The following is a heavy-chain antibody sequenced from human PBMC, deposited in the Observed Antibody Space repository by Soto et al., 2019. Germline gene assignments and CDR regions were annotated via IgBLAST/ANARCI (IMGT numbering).Heavy chain of an antibody. D-gene: IGHD1-26*01. CDR2: IHYSGST. CDR1: GGSISLSSYF. J-gene: IGHJ4*02. Sequence: QLQLQESGPGLVKPSETLSLTCTVSGGSISLSSYFWGWVRQPPGQGLDWIGTIHYSGSTVYKPSLRSRVSISVDTSKNHFSLQLNSVTAADTAVYYCTRELGGAIDSWGQGTLVAVSS. CDR3: TRELGGAIDS. V-gene: IGHV4-39*02.